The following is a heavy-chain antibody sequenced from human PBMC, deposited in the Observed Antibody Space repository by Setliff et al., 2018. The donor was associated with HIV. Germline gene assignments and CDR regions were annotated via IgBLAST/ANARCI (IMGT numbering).Heavy chain of an antibody. Sequence: ASVQVSCKVSGYTLTELSMHWVRQAPGKGLEWMGGSGPENGETIYAQKFQGRVTMTEDTSTDTAYMELNSLRSDDTAVYYCVRLGVYAFDIWGQGTMVTVSS. CDR1: GYTLTELS. CDR2: SGPENGET. V-gene: IGHV1-24*01. D-gene: IGHD6-13*01. J-gene: IGHJ3*02. CDR3: VRLGVYAFDI.